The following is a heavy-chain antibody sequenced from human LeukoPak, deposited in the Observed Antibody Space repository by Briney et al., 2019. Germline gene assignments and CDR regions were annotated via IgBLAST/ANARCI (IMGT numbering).Heavy chain of an antibody. J-gene: IGHJ2*01. D-gene: IGHD2-21*02. CDR3: ARDLKDPRMSGLLHWYFDL. V-gene: IGHV1-18*01. Sequence: GASVKVSCKASGYTFTSYGISWVRQAPGQGLEWMGWISAYNGNTNHAQKLQGRVTMTTDTSTSTAYMELRSLRSDDTAVYYCARDLKDPRMSGLLHWYFDLWGRGTLVTVSS. CDR1: GYTFTSYG. CDR2: ISAYNGNT.